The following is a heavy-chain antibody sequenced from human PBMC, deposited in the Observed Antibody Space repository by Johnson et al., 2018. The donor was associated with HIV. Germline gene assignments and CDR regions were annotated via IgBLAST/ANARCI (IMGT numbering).Heavy chain of an antibody. J-gene: IGHJ3*02. CDR2: INSDGSST. CDR1: GFTVSSNY. D-gene: IGHD3-3*01. Sequence: VQLVESGGGVVRPGGSLRLSCAASGFTVSSNYMSWVRQAPGKGLVWVSRINSDGSSTSYEDSVKGRFTISRDNAKNTLYLQMNSLRAEDTAVYYCARAGSGFDALDIWGQGTMVTVSS. CDR3: ARAGSGFDALDI. V-gene: IGHV3-74*02.